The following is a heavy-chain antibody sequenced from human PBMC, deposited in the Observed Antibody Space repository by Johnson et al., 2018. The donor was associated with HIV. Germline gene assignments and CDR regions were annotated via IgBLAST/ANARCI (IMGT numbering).Heavy chain of an antibody. J-gene: IGHJ3*02. Sequence: QLVESGGGLIQPGGSLRLSCAASGFIVSNNYMSWVRQAPGKGLEWVAVIYSGGKTYYADSVKGRFTVSRDNSKNTLSLQMNSLRAEYTALYYCATLFRGYSYGGDAFDIWGQGTMVTVSS. V-gene: IGHV3-53*01. CDR2: IYSGGKT. CDR1: GFIVSNNY. D-gene: IGHD5-18*01. CDR3: ATLFRGYSYGGDAFDI.